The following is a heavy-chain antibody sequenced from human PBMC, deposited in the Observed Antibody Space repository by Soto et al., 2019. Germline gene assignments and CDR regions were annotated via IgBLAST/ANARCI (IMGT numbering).Heavy chain of an antibody. CDR1: GGSFSGYY. Sequence: SETLSLTCAVYGGSFSGYYWSWIRQPPGKGLEWIGEINHSGSTNYNPSLKSRVTISVDTSKNQFSLKLSSVTAADTAVYYCARSHMVRGVKARSYIDYWGQGTLVTVSS. CDR3: ARSHMVRGVKARSYIDY. V-gene: IGHV4-34*01. D-gene: IGHD3-10*01. CDR2: INHSGST. J-gene: IGHJ4*02.